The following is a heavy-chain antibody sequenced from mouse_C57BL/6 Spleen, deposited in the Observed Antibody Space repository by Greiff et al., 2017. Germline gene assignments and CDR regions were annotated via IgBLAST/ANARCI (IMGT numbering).Heavy chain of an antibody. Sequence: EVQLQQSGPELVKPGASVQISCKASGYSFNGYYMHWVKQSHGNILDWIGYIYPYNGVSSYDQKFKGKATMTVEKSSSTAYMELRSLTTEYSEVYYCDRDYGRRYWYFDVGGTGTTGTVSS. CDR1: GYSFNGYY. CDR2: IYPYNGVS. V-gene: IGHV1-31*01. J-gene: IGHJ1*03. D-gene: IGHD1-1*01. CDR3: DRDYGRRYWYFDV.